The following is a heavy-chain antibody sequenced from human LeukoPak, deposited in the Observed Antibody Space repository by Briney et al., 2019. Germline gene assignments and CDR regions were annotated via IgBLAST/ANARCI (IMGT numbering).Heavy chain of an antibody. V-gene: IGHV3-21*01. CDR1: GFTFDDYA. D-gene: IGHD3-3*01. Sequence: GRPLRLSCAASGFTFDDYAMHWVRQAPGKGLEWVSSISSSSSYIYYADSVKGRFTISRDNAKNSLYLQMNSLRAEDTAVYYCAKDGNRITIFGVSPDDAFDIWGQGTMVTVSS. J-gene: IGHJ3*02. CDR3: AKDGNRITIFGVSPDDAFDI. CDR2: ISSSSSYI.